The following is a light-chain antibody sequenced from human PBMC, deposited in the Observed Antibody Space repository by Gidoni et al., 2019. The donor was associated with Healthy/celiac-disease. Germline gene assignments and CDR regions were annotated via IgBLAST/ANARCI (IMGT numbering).Light chain of an antibody. Sequence: DIQMTQSPSSLSASVGDRVTITCRASQNISSYLNWYQQKPGKAPKLLIYAASNLETRVPSRFSGSGSGTDFTFTISSLQPEDIATYYCQQYDNLPLTFGGXTKVEIK. CDR1: QNISSY. CDR3: QQYDNLPLT. CDR2: AAS. J-gene: IGKJ4*01. V-gene: IGKV1-33*01.